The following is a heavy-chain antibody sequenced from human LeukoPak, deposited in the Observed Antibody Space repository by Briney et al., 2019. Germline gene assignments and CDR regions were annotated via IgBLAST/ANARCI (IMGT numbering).Heavy chain of an antibody. CDR2: ISSGGNT. CDR1: GFTFSSYA. Sequence: GGSLRLSCAASGFTFSSYAMSWVRQAPGKGLEWFSAISSGGNTYYADSVKGRFTISRDNSKSTLYLQMDSLRAEDTAVYYRAPLEVQNDDAFDIWGQGTMVTVSS. D-gene: IGHD1-1*01. V-gene: IGHV3-23*01. CDR3: APLEVQNDDAFDI. J-gene: IGHJ3*02.